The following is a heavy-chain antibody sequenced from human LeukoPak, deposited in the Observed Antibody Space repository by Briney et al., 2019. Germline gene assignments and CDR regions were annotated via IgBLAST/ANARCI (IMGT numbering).Heavy chain of an antibody. Sequence: SETLSLTCAVHGGSFSGFYCTWMRQPPGKGPEWMGEIFDGGRTNYNPSLKSRVTISGDTSKNQFSLKLSSVTAADTAVYYCARGVIAAAIRIDYYYMDVWGKGTTVTVSS. CDR2: IFDGGRT. D-gene: IGHD6-13*01. V-gene: IGHV4-34*01. CDR1: GGSFSGFY. CDR3: ARGVIAAAIRIDYYYMDV. J-gene: IGHJ6*03.